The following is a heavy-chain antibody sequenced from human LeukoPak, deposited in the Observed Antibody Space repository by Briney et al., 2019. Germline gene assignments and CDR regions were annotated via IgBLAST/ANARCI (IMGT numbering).Heavy chain of an antibody. CDR2: ISYDGSNK. CDR1: GFTFSSYA. J-gene: IGHJ4*02. D-gene: IGHD3-9*01. Sequence: SLRLSSAASGFTFSSYAMHWVRQAPGKGLEWVAVISYDGSNKYYADSVKGRFTISRDNSKNTLYLQMNSLRAEDTAVYYCARDLANYDILTGDIDYWGQGTLVTVSS. V-gene: IGHV3-30-3*01. CDR3: ARDLANYDILTGDIDY.